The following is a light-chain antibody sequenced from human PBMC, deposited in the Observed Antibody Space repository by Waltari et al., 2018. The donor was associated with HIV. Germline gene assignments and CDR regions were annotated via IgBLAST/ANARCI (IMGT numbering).Light chain of an antibody. J-gene: IGKJ1*01. CDR3: QQAHSLPWT. CDR2: ASS. CDR1: QSIVTW. Sequence: DIQMTQSPSLVSASVGDRVTITCRASQSIVTWLSWYQQKPGTAPALRIFASSRLQGGIPGRFSGSGSGTNFTLTIRTIQPDDFAIYHCQQAHSLPWTFGQGTKVE. V-gene: IGKV1-12*01.